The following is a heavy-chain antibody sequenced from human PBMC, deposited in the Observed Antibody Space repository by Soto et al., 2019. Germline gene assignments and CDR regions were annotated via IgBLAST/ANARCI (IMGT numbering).Heavy chain of an antibody. D-gene: IGHD1-1*01. Sequence: TSETLSLTCAVYGGSFSGYYWSWIRQPPGKGLEWIGEINHSGSTNYNPSLKSRVTISVDTSKNQFSLKLSSVTAADTAVYYCAISFWNWNDDHRFDPSGQGTLVTVSA. J-gene: IGHJ5*02. CDR2: INHSGST. V-gene: IGHV4-34*01. CDR3: AISFWNWNDDHRFDP. CDR1: GGSFSGYY.